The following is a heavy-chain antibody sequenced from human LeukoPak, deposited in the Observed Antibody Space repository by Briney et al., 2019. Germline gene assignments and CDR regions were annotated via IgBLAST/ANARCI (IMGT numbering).Heavy chain of an antibody. CDR3: ARDSQRWGNFDS. Sequence: LSLTCAVYGGSFSGYYWSWIRQPPGKGLEWVSYISSSGSTIYYADSVKGRFTISRDNAKNSLYLQMNSLRVEDTAVYYCARDSQRWGNFDSWGQGTLVSVSS. CDR2: ISSSGSTI. J-gene: IGHJ4*02. D-gene: IGHD5-24*01. CDR1: GGSFSGYY. V-gene: IGHV3-11*04.